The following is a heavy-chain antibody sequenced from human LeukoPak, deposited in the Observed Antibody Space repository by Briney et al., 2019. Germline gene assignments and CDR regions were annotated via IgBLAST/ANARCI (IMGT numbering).Heavy chain of an antibody. D-gene: IGHD2-21*01. CDR2: IYSGGST. CDR1: GFTVSSNY. Sequence: GGSLRLSCAASGFTVSSNYMSWVRQAPGKGLEWVSVIYSGGSTYYADSVKGRFTISRDNAKNSLYLQMNSLRAEDTAVYYCAREIIVVVPRSAFDIWGQGTMVTVSS. CDR3: AREIIVVVPRSAFDI. V-gene: IGHV3-53*01. J-gene: IGHJ3*02.